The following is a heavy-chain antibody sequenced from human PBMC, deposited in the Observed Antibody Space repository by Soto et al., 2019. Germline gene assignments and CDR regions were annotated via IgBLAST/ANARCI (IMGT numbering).Heavy chain of an antibody. CDR3: ARGRIVGATWLD. J-gene: IGHJ4*02. D-gene: IGHD1-26*01. V-gene: IGHV4-34*01. CDR2: INHSGST. CDR1: GGFFSGYY. Sequence: SETLSLTCAVYGGFFSGYYWSWIRQPPGKGLEWIGEINHSGSTNYNPSPKSRVTISVDTSKNQFSLKLSSVTAADTAVYYCARGRIVGATWLDWGQGTLVTVSS.